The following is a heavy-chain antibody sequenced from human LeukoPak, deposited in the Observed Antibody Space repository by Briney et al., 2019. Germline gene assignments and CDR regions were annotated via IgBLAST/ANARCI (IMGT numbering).Heavy chain of an antibody. Sequence: GGSLRLSCAASGFTFSNNAMSWIRQAPGKGLEWVSSISSSGDNTHYADSVKGRFTISRDNSKDTLYLQMNTLRAEDTAIYYCARRGWLVNFDYWGQGTLVTVSS. D-gene: IGHD6-19*01. V-gene: IGHV3-23*01. CDR1: GFTFSNNA. CDR3: ARRGWLVNFDY. CDR2: ISSSGDNT. J-gene: IGHJ4*02.